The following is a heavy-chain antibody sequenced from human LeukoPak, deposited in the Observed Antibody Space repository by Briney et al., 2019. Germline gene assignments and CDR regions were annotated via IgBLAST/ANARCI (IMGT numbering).Heavy chain of an antibody. CDR1: GFTFSTNA. V-gene: IGHV3-23*01. Sequence: GGSLRLSCLTSGFTFSTNAMSWVRQAPGKGLEWISGISGSGASTYYADFVKGRFTISRDNSKNTLYLQMNSLRAEDTAVYYCARGSIVDTAMVAYYYSMDVWGQGTTVTVSS. CDR2: ISGSGAST. CDR3: ARGSIVDTAMVAYYYSMDV. J-gene: IGHJ6*02. D-gene: IGHD5-18*01.